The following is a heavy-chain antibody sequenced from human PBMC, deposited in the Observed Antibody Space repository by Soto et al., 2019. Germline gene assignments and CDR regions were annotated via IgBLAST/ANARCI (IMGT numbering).Heavy chain of an antibody. CDR2: ISSSGSTI. J-gene: IGHJ4*02. CDR3: ARALGGAYYYDSSGPGPGY. Sequence: GSLSLSWADAGLNLSDYYMSWIRQAPGKGLEWVSYISSSGSTIYYADSVKGRFTISRDNAKNSLYLQMNRLRAEDTAVYYCARALGGAYYYDSSGPGPGYWGQGTLVTGSS. CDR1: GLNLSDYY. V-gene: IGHV3-11*01. D-gene: IGHD3-22*01.